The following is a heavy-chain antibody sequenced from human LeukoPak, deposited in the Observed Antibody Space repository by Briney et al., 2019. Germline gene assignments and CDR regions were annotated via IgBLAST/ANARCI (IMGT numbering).Heavy chain of an antibody. Sequence: SETLSLTCTVSGGSISSSGYFWGWIRQPPGKGLEWIGEINHSGSTNYNPSLKSRVTISVDTSKNQFSLKLSSVTAADTAVYYCARGSRIAVARRYFDYWGQGTLVTVSS. V-gene: IGHV4-39*07. CDR3: ARGSRIAVARRYFDY. D-gene: IGHD6-19*01. J-gene: IGHJ4*02. CDR1: GGSISSSGYF. CDR2: INHSGST.